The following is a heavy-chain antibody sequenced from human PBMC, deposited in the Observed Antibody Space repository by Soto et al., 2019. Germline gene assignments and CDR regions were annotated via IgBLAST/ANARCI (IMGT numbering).Heavy chain of an antibody. Sequence: EVQLVESGGGLVKPGGSLTLSCAASGFTFSISTMNWVRQAPGKRLEWVSSISSGTTYSYYADSVKGRFYISRDNAKSSLYLQMNSLRVDDTAVYYCGRGDGTGVHSSGWCTRFWGQGTLVTVSS. CDR1: GFTFSIST. CDR3: GRGDGTGVHSSGWCTRF. CDR2: ISSGTTYS. V-gene: IGHV3-21*06. J-gene: IGHJ4*02. D-gene: IGHD6-13*01.